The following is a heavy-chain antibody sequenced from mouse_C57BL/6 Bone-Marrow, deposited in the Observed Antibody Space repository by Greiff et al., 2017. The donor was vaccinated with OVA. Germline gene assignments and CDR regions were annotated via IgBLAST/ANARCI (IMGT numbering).Heavy chain of an antibody. CDR2: IYPRDGST. J-gene: IGHJ3*01. Sequence: VQLQQSDAELVKPGASVKISCKVSGYTFTDHSIHWMKQRPEQGLEWIGYIYPRDGSTKYNEKFKGKATLTADKSSSTDYMQLNSLTSKDSAGYVCARKEDSSGTAWFAYWGQGTLVTVAA. D-gene: IGHD3-2*02. V-gene: IGHV1-78*01. CDR3: ARKEDSSGTAWFAY. CDR1: GYTFTDHS.